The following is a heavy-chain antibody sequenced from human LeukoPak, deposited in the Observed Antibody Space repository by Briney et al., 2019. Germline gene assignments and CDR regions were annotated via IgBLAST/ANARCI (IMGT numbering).Heavy chain of an antibody. J-gene: IGHJ4*02. CDR3: ARSWGGDYALNS. D-gene: IGHD4-17*01. V-gene: IGHV4-30-4*01. CDR2: IYYSENT. Sequence: PQTLSLTCTVSGGSISSGDYYWSWIRQPPGKGLEWIGYIYYSENTYYNPSLKSRVTMSVDTSKNQFSLKLSSVTAADTAVYYCARSWGGDYALNSWGQGTLVTVSS. CDR1: GGSISSGDYY.